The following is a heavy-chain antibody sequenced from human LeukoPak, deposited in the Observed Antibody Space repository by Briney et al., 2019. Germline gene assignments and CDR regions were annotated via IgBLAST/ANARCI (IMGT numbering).Heavy chain of an antibody. D-gene: IGHD4-17*01. CDR2: IYYGGST. Sequence: SETLSLTCTVSGGSISSSSYYWGWIRQPPGKGLEWIGSIYYGGSTYYNPSLKSRVTISVDTSKNQFSLKLSSVTAADTAVYYCAITTVTTGVEFDYWGQGTLVTVSS. V-gene: IGHV4-39*01. J-gene: IGHJ4*02. CDR3: AITTVTTGVEFDY. CDR1: GGSISSSSYY.